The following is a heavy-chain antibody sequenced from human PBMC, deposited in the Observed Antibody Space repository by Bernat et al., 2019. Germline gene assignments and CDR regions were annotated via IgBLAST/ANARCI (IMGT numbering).Heavy chain of an antibody. CDR2: IYYSGST. V-gene: IGHV4-59*01. D-gene: IGHD4-11*01. CDR3: ARFTVTSKPYYYYYYMDV. CDR1: GGSISSYY. J-gene: IGHJ6*03. Sequence: QVQLQESGPGLVKPSETLSLTCTVSGGSISSYYWSWIRQPPGKGLEWIGYIYYSGSTNYNPSLKSRVTISVDTSRNQFSLKLSSVTAADTAVYYCARFTVTSKPYYYYYYMDVWGKGITVTVSS.